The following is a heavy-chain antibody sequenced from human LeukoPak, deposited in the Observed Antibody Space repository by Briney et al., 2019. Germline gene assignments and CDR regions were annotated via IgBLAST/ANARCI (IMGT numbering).Heavy chain of an antibody. V-gene: IGHV4-59*08. J-gene: IGHJ1*01. D-gene: IGHD6-19*01. CDR2: IYYIGST. CDR1: GGSISSYY. CDR3: ARHGYNSGWGNEYFQH. Sequence: PSETLSLTCTVSGGSISSYYWSWIRQPPGKGLEWIGYIYYIGSTNYNPSLKSRATISVDTSKNHFSLKRSSVTAADTAVYYCARHGYNSGWGNEYFQHWGQGTLVTVSS.